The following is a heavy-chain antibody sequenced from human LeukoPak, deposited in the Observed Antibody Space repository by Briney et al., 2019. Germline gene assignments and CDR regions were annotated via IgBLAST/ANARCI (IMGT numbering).Heavy chain of an antibody. Sequence: KPSETLSLTCAVYGGSFSGYYWSWIRQPPGKGLEWIGYIYYSGSTNYNPSLKSRVTISVDTSKNQFSLQLSSVTAADTAVYYCARDVASNWFDPWGQGTLVTVSS. CDR3: ARDVASNWFDP. CDR1: GGSFSGYY. V-gene: IGHV4-59*01. J-gene: IGHJ5*02. CDR2: IYYSGST.